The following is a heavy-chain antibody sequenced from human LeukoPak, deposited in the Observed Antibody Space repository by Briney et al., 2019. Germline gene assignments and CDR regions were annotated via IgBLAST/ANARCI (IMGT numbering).Heavy chain of an antibody. CDR2: INPISGRT. Sequence: SVTVSRKGSGGTFSSYAICWVREAPGQGREWMAVINPISGRTYYAQKLQRRVTIPADASTSTADMELSSLRSEDAAVYYCARDKRYSGSYCDYWGQGTLVTVSS. CDR3: ARDKRYSGSYCDY. J-gene: IGHJ4*02. V-gene: IGHV1-69*13. CDR1: GGTFSSYA. D-gene: IGHD1-26*01.